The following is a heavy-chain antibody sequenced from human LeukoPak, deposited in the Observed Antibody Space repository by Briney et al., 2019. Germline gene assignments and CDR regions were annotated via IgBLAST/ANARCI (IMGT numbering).Heavy chain of an antibody. D-gene: IGHD3-3*01. Sequence: PGGSLRLSCAASGLTFSNYWMDWVRQAPGKGLEWVANIKQDGSEKNYVDSVKGRFIISRDNAKNSLYLQMNTLRADDTAVYYCANSPRILWFDPWGQGTLVTVSS. CDR1: GLTFSNYW. V-gene: IGHV3-7*03. CDR3: ANSPRILWFDP. J-gene: IGHJ5*02. CDR2: IKQDGSEK.